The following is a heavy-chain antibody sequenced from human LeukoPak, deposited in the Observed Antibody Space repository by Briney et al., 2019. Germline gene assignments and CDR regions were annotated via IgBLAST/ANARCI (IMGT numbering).Heavy chain of an antibody. Sequence: PGGSLRLSCAASGFTISNSAMSWVRQAPGKGLEWDSSISGSGSGGSTYYADSVKGRFTISRDHSKNTLYLQTNSLRAEDTAVYYCAKSGYNRFDYWGQGTLVTVSS. V-gene: IGHV3-23*01. CDR3: AKSGYNRFDY. J-gene: IGHJ4*02. CDR2: ISGSGSGGST. D-gene: IGHD5-24*01. CDR1: GFTISNSA.